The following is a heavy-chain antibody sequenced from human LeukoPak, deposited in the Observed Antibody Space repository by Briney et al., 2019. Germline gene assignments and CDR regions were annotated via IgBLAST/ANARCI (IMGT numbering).Heavy chain of an antibody. CDR2: INHSGST. V-gene: IGHV4-34*01. J-gene: IGHJ5*02. CDR1: GGSFSGYY. CDR3: ARGFPGGA. D-gene: IGHD4-23*01. Sequence: SETLSLTCAVYGGSFSGYYWSWIRQPPGKGLEWIGEINHSGSTNYNPSLKSRVTISVDTSKNQFSLKLSSVTAADTAVYYCARGFPGGAWGQGALVTVSS.